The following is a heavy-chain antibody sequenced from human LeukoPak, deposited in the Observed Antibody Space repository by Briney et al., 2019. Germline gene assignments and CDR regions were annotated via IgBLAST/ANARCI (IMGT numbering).Heavy chain of an antibody. CDR3: ARAGDGYNYYFDC. CDR1: GFTFSSYS. Sequence: GGSLRLSCAATGFTFSSYSMNWVRHAPGKGLEWVSSISSSSSYIYYADSVKGRFTISRDNAKNSLYLQMNSLRAEDTAVYYCARAGDGYNYYFDCWGQGTLVTVSS. CDR2: ISSSSSYI. V-gene: IGHV3-21*01. J-gene: IGHJ4*02. D-gene: IGHD5-24*01.